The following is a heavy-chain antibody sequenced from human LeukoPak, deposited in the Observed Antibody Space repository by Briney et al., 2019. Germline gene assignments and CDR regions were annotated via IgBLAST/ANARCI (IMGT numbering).Heavy chain of an antibody. CDR1: GFTFSNYV. J-gene: IGHJ5*02. Sequence: GGSLSLSCAASGFTFSNYVMTWDRQAPGKGLEWVSAISGSGSTYYADSVKGRFTISRDNPKNTLYLQMDSLRAEDTAVYYCARYRGASGSYVGFDPWGQGTLVTVSS. CDR2: ISGSGST. D-gene: IGHD3-10*01. CDR3: ARYRGASGSYVGFDP. V-gene: IGHV3-23*01.